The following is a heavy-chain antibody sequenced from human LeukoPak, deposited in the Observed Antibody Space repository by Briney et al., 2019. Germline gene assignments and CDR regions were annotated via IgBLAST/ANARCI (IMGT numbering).Heavy chain of an antibody. D-gene: IGHD4-11*01. Sequence: GGSLRLSCAASGFTFDDYAMHWVRQAPGKGLEWVSGISWNSGSIGYADSVKGRFTISRDNAKNSLYLQMNSLRAEDTALYYCAKAPYSNYVGRPHYYYYGMDVWGQGTTVTVSS. CDR3: AKAPYSNYVGRPHYYYYGMDV. J-gene: IGHJ6*02. CDR2: ISWNSGSI. V-gene: IGHV3-9*01. CDR1: GFTFDDYA.